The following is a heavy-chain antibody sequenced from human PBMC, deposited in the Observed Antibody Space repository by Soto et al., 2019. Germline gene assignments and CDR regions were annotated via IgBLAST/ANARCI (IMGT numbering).Heavy chain of an antibody. CDR2: IIPIFGTA. D-gene: IGHD4-17*01. CDR1: GGTFSSYA. J-gene: IGHJ6*02. Sequence: SVKVSCKASGGTFSSYAISWVRQAPGQRLEWMGGIIPIFGTANYAQKFQGRVTITADESTSTAYMELSSLRSEDTAVYYCARDFGYGDYAYYYGMDVWGQGTTVTVSS. V-gene: IGHV1-69*13. CDR3: ARDFGYGDYAYYYGMDV.